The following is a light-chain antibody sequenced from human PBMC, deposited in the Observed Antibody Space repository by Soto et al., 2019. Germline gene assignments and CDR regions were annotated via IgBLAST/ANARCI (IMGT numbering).Light chain of an antibody. J-gene: IGLJ3*02. CDR2: SNV. CDR3: ASWDDSLNVWL. V-gene: IGLV1-44*01. Sequence: QSVLTQPPSASVTPGQRVTISCSGSSSNIGSKTVTWYQQFQGTAPKLRIYSNVQRPSGVPDRFSGSKSGTSASLAIIGLQLEDAADYYCASWDDSLNVWLFGGGTKLTVL. CDR1: SSNIGSKT.